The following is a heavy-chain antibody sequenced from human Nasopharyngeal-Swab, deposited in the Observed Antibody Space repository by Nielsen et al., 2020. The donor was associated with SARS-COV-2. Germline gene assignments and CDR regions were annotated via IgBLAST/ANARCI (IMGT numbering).Heavy chain of an antibody. J-gene: IGHJ3*02. CDR2: IGTAGDP. V-gene: IGHV3-13*05. Sequence: GESLKISCAASGFTFSSYDMHWVRQATGKGLEWVSAIGTAGDPYYPGSVKGRFTISRENAKNSLYLQMNSLRAGDTAVYYCARVRSVAGTGDDAFDIWGQGTMVTVSS. CDR3: ARVRSVAGTGDDAFDI. D-gene: IGHD6-19*01. CDR1: GFTFSSYD.